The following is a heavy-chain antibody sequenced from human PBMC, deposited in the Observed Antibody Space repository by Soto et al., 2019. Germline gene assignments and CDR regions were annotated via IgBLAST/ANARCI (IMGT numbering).Heavy chain of an antibody. J-gene: IGHJ4*02. CDR2: LGTIGA. CDR1: GFTFSAHA. CDR3: ARDLTTHDY. Sequence: EVQLLESGGGLVQPGGSLRLSCVGSGFTFSAHAITWVSQAPGKGLEWVSTLGTIGAFYADSVKCRFTISRDNSKITVNLQMNRPRGEDTAIYYCARDLTTHDYWGQGTVVTVSS. V-gene: IGHV3-23*01.